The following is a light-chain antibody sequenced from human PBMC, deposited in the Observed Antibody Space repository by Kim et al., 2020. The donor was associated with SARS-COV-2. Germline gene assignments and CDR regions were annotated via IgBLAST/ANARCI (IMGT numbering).Light chain of an antibody. CDR3: QQYGSLPRT. CDR2: AAS. CDR1: QSVTSSY. Sequence: LSPGNSATLSCRASQSVTSSYLAWYQQKPGQAPRLLIYAASTRATGIPARFSGSGSGTDFTLTISRLEPEDFAVYYCQQYGSLPRTFGQGTKLEI. J-gene: IGKJ2*01. V-gene: IGKV3-20*01.